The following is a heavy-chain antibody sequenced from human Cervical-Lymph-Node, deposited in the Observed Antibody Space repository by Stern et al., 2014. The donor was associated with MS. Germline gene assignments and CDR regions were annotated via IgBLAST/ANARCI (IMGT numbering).Heavy chain of an antibody. J-gene: IGHJ4*02. Sequence: QLVQSGGGVVQPGRSLRLSCTASGFTFSSHALHWVRQAPDKGLEWVALISYDGVNKYYADSVKGRFTISRDNSKNTLYVQMNSLRTEDTAVYYCARGPYGDYAGEFDYWGQGTLVTVSS. CDR1: GFTFSSHA. V-gene: IGHV3-30-3*01. CDR2: ISYDGVNK. D-gene: IGHD4-17*01. CDR3: ARGPYGDYAGEFDY.